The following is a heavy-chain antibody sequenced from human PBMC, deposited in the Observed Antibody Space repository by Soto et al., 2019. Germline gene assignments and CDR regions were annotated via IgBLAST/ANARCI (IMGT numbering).Heavy chain of an antibody. CDR3: AHRPSYCSGGSCYSGFDY. Sequence: QITLKESGPTLVKPTQTLTLTCTFSGFSLSTSGVGVGWIRQPPGKALEWLALIYWDDDKRYRPSLKSRPTITKHTSKHQVVLTMTNMDPVDTATYYCAHRPSYCSGGSCYSGFDYWGQGTLVTVSS. D-gene: IGHD2-15*01. CDR1: GFSLSTSGVG. J-gene: IGHJ4*02. V-gene: IGHV2-5*02. CDR2: IYWDDDK.